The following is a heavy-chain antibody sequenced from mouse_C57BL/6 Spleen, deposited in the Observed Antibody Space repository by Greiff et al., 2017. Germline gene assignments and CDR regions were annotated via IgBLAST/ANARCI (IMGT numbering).Heavy chain of an antibody. V-gene: IGHV14-1*01. D-gene: IGHD1-1*01. Sequence: VQLKEPGAELVRPGASVMLSCTASGFNIKDYYMHWVKQRPEQGLEWIGRIDPEDGDTEYAPKFQGKATMTADTSSHTAYLPLSSLTSEDTAVDYCTAPLTAVVARSPYFDYWGQGTTLTVSS. CDR3: TAPLTAVVARSPYFDY. CDR1: GFNIKDYY. CDR2: IDPEDGDT. J-gene: IGHJ2*01.